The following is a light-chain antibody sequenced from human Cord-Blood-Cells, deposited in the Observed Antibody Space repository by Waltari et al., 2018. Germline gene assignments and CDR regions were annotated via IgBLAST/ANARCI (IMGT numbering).Light chain of an antibody. J-gene: IGLJ2*01. CDR3: SSYAGSNVV. Sequence: QSALAQPPSASGSPGPSVTISCTGTSSHVGGYNYVSWYQQHPGKAPKLMIYEVSKRPSGVPDRFSGSKSGNTASLTVSGLQAEDEADYYCSSYAGSNVVFGGGTKLTVL. CDR2: EVS. CDR1: SSHVGGYNY. V-gene: IGLV2-8*01.